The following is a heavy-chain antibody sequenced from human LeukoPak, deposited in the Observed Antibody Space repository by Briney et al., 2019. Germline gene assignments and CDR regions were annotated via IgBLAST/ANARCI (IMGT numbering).Heavy chain of an antibody. D-gene: IGHD2-2*01. V-gene: IGHV3-23*01. J-gene: IGHJ4*02. Sequence: TGGSLRLSCAASGFTFRSYAMSWVRQAPGKGLEWVSAISGSGDTTYYADSVKGRFTISRDNSKNTLYLQMNSLRPEDTAVYYCAKVGARGCSSSTCFIYWGQGTLVTVSS. CDR1: GFTFRSYA. CDR3: AKVGARGCSSSTCFIY. CDR2: ISGSGDTT.